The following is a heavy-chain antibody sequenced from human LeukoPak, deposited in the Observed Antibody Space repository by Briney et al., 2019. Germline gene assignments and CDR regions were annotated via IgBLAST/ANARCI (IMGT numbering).Heavy chain of an antibody. Sequence: PGGSLRLSCAASGFTFSSYSMNWVRQAPGKGLEWVSSISSSSSYIYYADSVKGRFTISRDNAKNSLYLQMNSLRAEDTAVYYCAKGSSSIVVVPAADFDYWGQGTLVTVSS. D-gene: IGHD2-2*01. CDR2: ISSSSSYI. V-gene: IGHV3-21*01. CDR1: GFTFSSYS. CDR3: AKGSSSIVVVPAADFDY. J-gene: IGHJ4*02.